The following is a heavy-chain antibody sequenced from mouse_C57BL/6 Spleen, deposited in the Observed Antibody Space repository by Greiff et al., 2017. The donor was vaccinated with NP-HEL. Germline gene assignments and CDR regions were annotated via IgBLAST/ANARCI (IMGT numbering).Heavy chain of an antibody. Sequence: EVKVVESGGGLVQSGRSLRLSCATSGFTFSDFYMEWVRQAPGKGLEWIAASRNKANDYTTEYSASVKGRFIVSRDTSQSILYLQMNALRAEDTAIYYCARGVYDGWFAYWGQGTLVTVSA. CDR1: GFTFSDFY. CDR2: SRNKANDYTT. CDR3: ARGVYDGWFAY. J-gene: IGHJ3*01. D-gene: IGHD2-3*01. V-gene: IGHV7-1*01.